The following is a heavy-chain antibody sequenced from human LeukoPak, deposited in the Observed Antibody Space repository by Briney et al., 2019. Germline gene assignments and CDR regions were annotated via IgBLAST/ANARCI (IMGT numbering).Heavy chain of an antibody. CDR1: GGSISSYY. CDR2: IYYSGST. J-gene: IGHJ4*02. D-gene: IGHD3-22*01. V-gene: IGHV4-59*01. CDR3: ARVKYYYDSSGYNRNYFDY. Sequence: SETLSLTCTVSGGSISSYYWSWIRQPPGKGLEWIGYIYYSGSTNYNPSLKSRVTISVDTSKNQFSLKLSSVTAADTAVYYRARVKYYYDSSGYNRNYFDYWGQGTLVTVSS.